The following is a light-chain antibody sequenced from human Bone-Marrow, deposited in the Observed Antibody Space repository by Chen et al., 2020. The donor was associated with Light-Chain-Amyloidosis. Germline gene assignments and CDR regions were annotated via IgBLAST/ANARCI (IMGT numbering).Light chain of an antibody. J-gene: IGLJ2*01. Sequence: SYELPQPPSVSVSPGPTARITSSGDGLPTKYAYLYQQKPGQAPVLVIHRDTERPSGISARFSGSSSGTTATVTISGVQAEDEADYHCQSADSSGTYEVIFGGGTKLSVL. V-gene: IGLV3-25*03. CDR1: GLPTKY. CDR2: RDT. CDR3: QSADSSGTYEVI.